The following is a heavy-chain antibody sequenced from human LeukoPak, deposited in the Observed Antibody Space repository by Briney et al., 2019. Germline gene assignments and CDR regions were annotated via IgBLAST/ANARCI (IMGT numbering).Heavy chain of an antibody. CDR3: VGNRYYFDY. J-gene: IGHJ4*02. CDR2: IYYSGST. Sequence: SETLSLTCTVSGGSISRYYWSWIRQPPGKGLEWIGYIYYSGSTNYNPSLKSRGTISIDTSKNQFSLKLSSVTAADTAVYYCVGNRYYFDYWGQGTLVTVSS. CDR1: GGSISRYY. V-gene: IGHV4-59*01. D-gene: IGHD7-27*01.